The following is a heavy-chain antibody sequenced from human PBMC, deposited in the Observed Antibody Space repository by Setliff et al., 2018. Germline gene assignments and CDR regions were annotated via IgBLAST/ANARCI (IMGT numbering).Heavy chain of an antibody. CDR2: IYTSWST. CDR1: DDSISSRHYY. D-gene: IGHD5-12*01. V-gene: IGHV4-61*09. CDR3: ARGGTFRYFDY. Sequence: SETLSLTCTVSDDSISSRHYYWSWIRQPAGKGLEWLGQIYTSWSTNYNPSLKGRATLSIDASKKQFSLRPSSVTAADTAVYYCARGGTFRYFDYWGQGTPVTVSS. J-gene: IGHJ4*02.